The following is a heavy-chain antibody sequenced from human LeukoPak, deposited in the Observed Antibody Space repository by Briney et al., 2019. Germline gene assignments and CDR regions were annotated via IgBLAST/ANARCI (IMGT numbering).Heavy chain of an antibody. J-gene: IGHJ5*02. CDR2: IYHSGST. D-gene: IGHD3-10*01. CDR1: GGSISSSNW. CDR3: ARSPEGPYGSGSYYNIGWFDP. V-gene: IGHV4-4*02. Sequence: SETLSLTCAVSGGSISSSNWWSWVRQPPGKGLEWIGEIYHSGSTNYNPSLKSRVTISVDTSKNQFSLKLSSVTAADTAVYYCARSPEGPYGSGSYYNIGWFDPWGQGTLVTVSS.